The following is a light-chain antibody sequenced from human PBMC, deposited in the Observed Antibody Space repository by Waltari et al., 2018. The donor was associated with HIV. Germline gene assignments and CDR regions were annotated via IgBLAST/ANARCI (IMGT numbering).Light chain of an antibody. Sequence: QSALTQHPSASGSLGQSVTISCTGTSSDVGGYAYVSWYQHHPDKAPKLIIYEVNKRPSGVPDRFSGSKSDNTASLTVAGLQDDDEAHYYCASYGDTNRVLFGGGTRVTVL. J-gene: IGLJ6*01. CDR1: SSDVGGYAY. V-gene: IGLV2-8*01. CDR3: ASYGDTNRVL. CDR2: EVN.